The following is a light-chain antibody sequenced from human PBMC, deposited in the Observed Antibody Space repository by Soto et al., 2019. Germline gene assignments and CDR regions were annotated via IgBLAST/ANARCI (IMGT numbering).Light chain of an antibody. CDR1: QSVSSAY. V-gene: IGKV3-20*01. Sequence: EIVLTQSPGTLSLSPGERTTLSCRASQSVSSAYLAWYQQKPGQAPRLLIYGTFNRASGVPDRFSGSGSETDFTLIISRLEPEDFAGYYCHQYDISPFTFGQGTRLDIK. J-gene: IGKJ5*01. CDR3: HQYDISPFT. CDR2: GTF.